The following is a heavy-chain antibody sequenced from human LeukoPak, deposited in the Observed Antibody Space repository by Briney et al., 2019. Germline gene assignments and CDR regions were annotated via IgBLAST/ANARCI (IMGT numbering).Heavy chain of an antibody. Sequence: ASVKVSCKASGDSFTDYYMHWVRQAPGQGLEWMGWINPKSGGTNYAQTFQGRVTMTSDTSIRTAYMELSRLRGDDTAVYYCARIAIGGGEWHFDSWGQGTLVTVSS. V-gene: IGHV1-2*02. CDR2: INPKSGGT. CDR1: GDSFTDYY. J-gene: IGHJ4*02. CDR3: ARIAIGGGEWHFDS. D-gene: IGHD3-16*01.